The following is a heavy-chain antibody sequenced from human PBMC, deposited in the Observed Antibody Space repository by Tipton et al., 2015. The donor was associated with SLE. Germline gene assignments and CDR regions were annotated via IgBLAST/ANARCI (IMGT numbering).Heavy chain of an antibody. CDR3: ARGDSSGSSFQH. Sequence: GLVKPSETLFLTCTVSGASINSNFWSWIRQSPGKGLEWIGYIYSGGSTKYNPYFESRVTMSVDTSKNQFSLKLSSVTAADTAVYYCARGDSSGSSFQHWGQGTLVTVSS. CDR1: GASINSNF. J-gene: IGHJ1*01. CDR2: IYSGGST. D-gene: IGHD3-22*01. V-gene: IGHV4-59*01.